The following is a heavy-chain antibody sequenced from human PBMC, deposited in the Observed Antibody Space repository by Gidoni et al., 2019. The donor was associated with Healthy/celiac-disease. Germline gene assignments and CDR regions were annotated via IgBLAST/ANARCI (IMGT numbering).Heavy chain of an antibody. J-gene: IGHJ5*02. V-gene: IGHV1-18*04. CDR3: ARSIAAAANSPYNWFDP. D-gene: IGHD6-13*01. CDR1: GYTFTSYG. Sequence: QVQLVQSRAEVKKPGASVKVSCKASGYTFTSYGISWVRQAPGQGLEWMGWISAYNGNTNDAQKLQGRVTMTTDTSTSTAYMELRSLRSDDTAVYYCARSIAAAANSPYNWFDPWGQGTLVTVSS. CDR2: ISAYNGNT.